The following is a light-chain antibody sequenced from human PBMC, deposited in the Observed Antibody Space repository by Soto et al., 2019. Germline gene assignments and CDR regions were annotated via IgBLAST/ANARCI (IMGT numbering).Light chain of an antibody. Sequence: QSALTQPASVSGSPGQSITISCTGSSSDIGGHNYVSWYQHHPGKAPKLMIYDVTDRPSGVSDRFSGSKSGNTASLTISGLQAEDEAEYYCTSYTTSSTLVVFGTGTKVTVL. CDR3: TSYTTSSTLVV. J-gene: IGLJ1*01. V-gene: IGLV2-14*01. CDR1: SSDIGGHNY. CDR2: DVT.